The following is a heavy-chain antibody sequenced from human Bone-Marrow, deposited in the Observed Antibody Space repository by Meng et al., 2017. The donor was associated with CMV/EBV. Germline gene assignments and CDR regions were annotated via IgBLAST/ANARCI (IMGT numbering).Heavy chain of an antibody. CDR3: VRERVSTPGDAFDM. J-gene: IGHJ3*02. V-gene: IGHV3-23*01. CDR1: GFTFSSYA. CDR2: ISGSGGSI. Sequence: GESLKISCAASGFTFSSYAMSWVRQAPGKGLEWVSAISGSGGSIHYADSVKGRFTISRDNAKNVVYLQMNSLRVDDTAVYYCVRERVSTPGDAFDMWGQGTMVTVSS. D-gene: IGHD4-23*01.